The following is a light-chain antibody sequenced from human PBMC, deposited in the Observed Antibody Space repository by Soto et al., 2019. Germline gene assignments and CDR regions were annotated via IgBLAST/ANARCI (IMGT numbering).Light chain of an antibody. CDR1: TSDVGGYNY. J-gene: IGLJ1*01. V-gene: IGLV2-14*01. CDR3: LSKTSTITYV. Sequence: QSVLTQPGSVSGSPGQSIAISCTGTTSDVGGYNYVSWYQQHPGKVPKLLIHEVSNRPSGVSNRFSGSKSGNTASLTISGLQAEDEADYYCLSKTSTITYVFGNGKKVTV. CDR2: EVS.